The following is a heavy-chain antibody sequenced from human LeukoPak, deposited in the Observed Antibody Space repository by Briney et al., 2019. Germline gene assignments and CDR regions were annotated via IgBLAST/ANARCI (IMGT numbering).Heavy chain of an antibody. CDR1: GFTFSSYA. CDR2: ISYDGSNK. CDR3: ARDIKVASPDDY. Sequence: GGSLRLSCAASGFTFSSYAMHWVRQAPGKGLEWVAVISYDGSNKYYADSVKGRFTISRDNSKNTLYLQMNSLRAEDTAVYYCARDIKVASPDDYWGQGTLVTVSS. J-gene: IGHJ4*02. D-gene: IGHD2-15*01. V-gene: IGHV3-30-3*01.